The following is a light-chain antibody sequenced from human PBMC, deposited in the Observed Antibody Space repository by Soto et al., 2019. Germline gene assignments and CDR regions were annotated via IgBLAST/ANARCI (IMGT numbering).Light chain of an antibody. J-gene: IGKJ3*01. CDR3: QQSYSAPR. Sequence: DIQMTQSPSSLSASVGDRVTITCRASQSISSYLNWYQQKPGKAPQLLIYAASSLPSGVPSRFSGSGSGTDFTLTISSLQPEDFATYDCQQSYSAPRFGPGTKVDIK. CDR2: AAS. CDR1: QSISSY. V-gene: IGKV1-39*01.